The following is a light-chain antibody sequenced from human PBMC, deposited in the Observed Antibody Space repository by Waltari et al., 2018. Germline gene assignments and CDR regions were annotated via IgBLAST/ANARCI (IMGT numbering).Light chain of an antibody. CDR2: VNSDGSH. V-gene: IGLV4-69*01. J-gene: IGLJ3*02. Sequence: QLVLTQSPSASASLGASVKLTCPLSSGHSSNIIAWHQQQPEKGPRYLMKVNSDGSHTKGAEIPDRFSGSSSGAERYLTISSVQSEDEADYYCQTGGHGTWVFGGGTKLTVL. CDR1: SGHSSNI. CDR3: QTGGHGTWV.